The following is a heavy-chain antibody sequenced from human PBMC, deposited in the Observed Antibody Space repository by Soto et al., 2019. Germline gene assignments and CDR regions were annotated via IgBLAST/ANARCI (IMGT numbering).Heavy chain of an antibody. CDR3: ARAGFSTSWRGLLGTGAHGVEIDF. CDR1: GYTFISYG. CDR2: ISPYNGKT. D-gene: IGHD6-13*01. V-gene: IGHV1-18*01. Sequence: QVQLVQSGAEVKKTGASVEVSCKASGYTFISYGISWVRQAPGQGLEWMGWISPYNGKTNYAQTFQGRATMTTDRSTSTAYMELRSRRSDDTAVYYWARAGFSTSWRGLLGTGAHGVEIDFWGQGTLVTVSS. J-gene: IGHJ4*02.